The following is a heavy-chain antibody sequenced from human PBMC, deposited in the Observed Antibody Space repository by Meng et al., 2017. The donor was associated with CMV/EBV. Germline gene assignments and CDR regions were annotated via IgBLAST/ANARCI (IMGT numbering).Heavy chain of an antibody. CDR2: MNPNSGGT. CDR3: AGEDYYGSGSYKG. CDR1: GYTFTSYD. J-gene: IGHJ4*02. V-gene: IGHV1-2*02. Sequence: ASVKVSCKASGYTFTSYDINWVRQATGQGLEWMGWMNPNSGGTKYAQKFQGRVTMTRDTSISTAYMELSRLRSDDTAVYYCAGEDYYGSGSYKGWGQGTLVTVSS. D-gene: IGHD3-10*01.